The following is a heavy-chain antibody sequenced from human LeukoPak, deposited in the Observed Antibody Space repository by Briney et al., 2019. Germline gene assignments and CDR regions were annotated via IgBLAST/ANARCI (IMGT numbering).Heavy chain of an antibody. CDR2: ISGSGGST. CDR3: AKNLYGDYSVG. V-gene: IGHV3-23*01. CDR1: GFTFSSYA. D-gene: IGHD4-17*01. Sequence: GGSLRLSCAASGFTFSSYAMSWVRQAPGRGLEWVSAISGSGGSTYYADSVKGRFTISRDNSKNTLYLQMNSLRAEDTAVYYCAKNLYGDYSVGWGQGTLVTVSS. J-gene: IGHJ4*02.